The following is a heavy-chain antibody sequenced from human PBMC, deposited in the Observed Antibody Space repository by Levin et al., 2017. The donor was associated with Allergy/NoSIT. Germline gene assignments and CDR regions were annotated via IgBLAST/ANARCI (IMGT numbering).Heavy chain of an antibody. Sequence: SVKVSCKASGGTFSSYAISWVRQAPGQGLEWMGRIIPILGIANYAQKFQGRVTITADKSTSTAYMELSSLRSEDTAVYYCARDPGYSGYDWKVYYYYYMDVWGKGTTVTVSS. D-gene: IGHD5-12*01. V-gene: IGHV1-69*04. J-gene: IGHJ6*03. CDR1: GGTFSSYA. CDR2: IIPILGIA. CDR3: ARDPGYSGYDWKVYYYYYMDV.